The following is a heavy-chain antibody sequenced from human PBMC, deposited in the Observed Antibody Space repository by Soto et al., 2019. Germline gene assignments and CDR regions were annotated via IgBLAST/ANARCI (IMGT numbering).Heavy chain of an antibody. CDR3: ARGGLGYGPKYYCYYYMDV. J-gene: IGHJ6*03. CDR1: GGSFSGYY. V-gene: IGHV4-34*01. Sequence: SETLSLTCAVYGGSFSGYYWSWIRQPPGKGLEWIGEINHSGSTNYNPSLKSRVTISVDTSKNQFSLKLSSVTAADTAVYYCARGGLGYGPKYYCYYYMDVWGKGTTVTVSS. D-gene: IGHD5-18*01. CDR2: INHSGST.